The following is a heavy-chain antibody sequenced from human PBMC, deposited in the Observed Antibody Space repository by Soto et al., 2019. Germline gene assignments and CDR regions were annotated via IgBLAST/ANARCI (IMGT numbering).Heavy chain of an antibody. V-gene: IGHV3-30-3*01. D-gene: IGHD2-15*01. CDR2: ISSDGSAK. J-gene: IGHJ6*02. CDR3: ARDGYCSGGSCLDGMGV. Sequence: GGSLRLSCGVSRFTLSRYTMHWVRQAPGKGLEWVALISSDGSAKNYADSAKGRFTISGDDSLYLQMTSLRGDDTAVYYCARDGYCSGGSCLDGMGVWGQGTTVTVSS. CDR1: RFTLSRYT.